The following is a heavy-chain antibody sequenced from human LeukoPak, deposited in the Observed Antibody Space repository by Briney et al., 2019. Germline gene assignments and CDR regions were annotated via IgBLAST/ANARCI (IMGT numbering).Heavy chain of an antibody. CDR2: INPNSDGT. J-gene: IGHJ5*02. V-gene: IGHV1-2*02. D-gene: IGHD3-22*01. Sequence: ASVKVSCKASGYTFTGYYMHWVRQAPGQGLEWMGWINPNSDGTNYAQKFQGRVTMTRDTSISTAYMELSRPRSDDTAVYYCARDLITMIAFDPWGQGTLVTVSS. CDR1: GYTFTGYY. CDR3: ARDLITMIAFDP.